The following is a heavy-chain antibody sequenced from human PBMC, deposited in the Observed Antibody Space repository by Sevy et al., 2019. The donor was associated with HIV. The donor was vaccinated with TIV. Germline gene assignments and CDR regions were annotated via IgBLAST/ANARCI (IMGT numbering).Heavy chain of an antibody. CDR2: IQYDGSNK. V-gene: IGHV3-30*02. CDR3: VKEGGGEGGDH. J-gene: IGHJ4*02. Sequence: GGSLRLSCAASGFSFSSYGMHWVRQAPGKGLEWMSYIQYDGSNKDCADSVKGRFTISRDNSKNTLYLQMKSLRVEDTAVFYCVKEGGGEGGDHWGQGTLVTVSS. CDR1: GFSFSSYG. D-gene: IGHD2-21*01.